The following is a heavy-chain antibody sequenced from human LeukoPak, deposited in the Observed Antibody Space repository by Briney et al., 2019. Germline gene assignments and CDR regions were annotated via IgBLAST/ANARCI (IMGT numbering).Heavy chain of an antibody. CDR1: GGSISSGGYY. J-gene: IGHJ4*02. D-gene: IGHD3-22*01. V-gene: IGHV4-31*03. CDR2: IYYSGST. CDR3: ARLYDSSGYPGAFDY. Sequence: PSETLSLTCTVSGGSISSGGYYWRWIRQHPGKGLEWIGYIYYSGSTYYNPSLKSRVTISVDTSKNQLSLKLSSVTAADTAVYYCARLYDSSGYPGAFDYWGQGTLVTVSS.